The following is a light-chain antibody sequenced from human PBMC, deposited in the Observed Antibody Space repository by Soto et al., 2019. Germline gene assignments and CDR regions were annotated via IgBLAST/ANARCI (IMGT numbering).Light chain of an antibody. V-gene: IGLV1-51*02. CDR2: ENN. J-gene: IGLJ2*01. Sequence: QSVLTQPPSVSAAPGQKVTISCSGSSSHIGNNYVSWYQQLPGTAPKLLIYENNKRPSGIPDRFSGSKSGTSATLGITGLQTGDEADYYCGTWDSSLSADVVFGGGTKLTVL. CDR1: SSHIGNNY. CDR3: GTWDSSLSADVV.